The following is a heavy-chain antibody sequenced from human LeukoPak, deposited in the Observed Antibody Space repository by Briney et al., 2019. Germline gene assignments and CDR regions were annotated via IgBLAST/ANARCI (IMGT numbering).Heavy chain of an antibody. V-gene: IGHV4-39*07. CDR1: GGSISSSDYY. Sequence: PSETLSLTCTVSGGSISSSDYYWGWIRQPPGKGLEWIGEIYHSGSTNYNPSLKSRVTISVDKSKNQFSLKLSSVTAADTAVYYCARDLGRIAVAGTAPRAFDIWGQGTMVTVSS. D-gene: IGHD6-19*01. CDR3: ARDLGRIAVAGTAPRAFDI. CDR2: IYHSGST. J-gene: IGHJ3*02.